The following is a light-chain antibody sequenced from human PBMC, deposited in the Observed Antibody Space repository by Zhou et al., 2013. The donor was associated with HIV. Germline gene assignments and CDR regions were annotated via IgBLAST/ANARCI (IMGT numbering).Light chain of an antibody. CDR1: QSISTY. CDR3: HQSHTIPHT. Sequence: DIQMTQSPSSLSASVGDRVTITCRASQSISTYLNWYQQKLGKAPKLLIYGASNLADGVPSRFSGSGSGTDFALTIGSLQPEDFGSYSCHQSHTIPHTFGGGTKVEIK. CDR2: GAS. J-gene: IGKJ4*01. V-gene: IGKV1-39*01.